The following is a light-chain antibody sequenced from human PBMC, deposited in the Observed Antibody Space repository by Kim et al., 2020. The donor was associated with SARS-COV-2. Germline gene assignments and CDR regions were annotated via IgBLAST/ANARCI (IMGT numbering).Light chain of an antibody. CDR2: DAS. CDR3: QQRGNWPWT. V-gene: IGKV3-11*01. Sequence: LSPGERATLSCRASRSISSYLAWYQQKPGQPPRLLIYDASDRATGIPVRFSGSGSGTEFTLTISSLEPEDCAVYYCQQRGNWPWTFGQGTKVDIK. CDR1: RSISSY. J-gene: IGKJ1*01.